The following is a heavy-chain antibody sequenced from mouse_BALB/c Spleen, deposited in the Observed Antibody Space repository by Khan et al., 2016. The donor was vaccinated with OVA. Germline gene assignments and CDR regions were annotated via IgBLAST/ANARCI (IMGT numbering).Heavy chain of an antibody. CDR2: ISYSGST. Sequence: SGPGLVKPSQSLSLTCTVTGYSITSDYAWNWIRQFPGNKLEWMGYISYSGSTNYNPALKSRISITRDTSKNQFFLQLNSVTTEDTATSYCARDGSRYNYAMDYWGQGTSVTVSS. J-gene: IGHJ4*01. CDR3: ARDGSRYNYAMDY. CDR1: GYSITSDYA. V-gene: IGHV3-2*02. D-gene: IGHD2-3*01.